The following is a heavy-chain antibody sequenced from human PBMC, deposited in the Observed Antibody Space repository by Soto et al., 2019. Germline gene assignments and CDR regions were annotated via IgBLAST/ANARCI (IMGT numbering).Heavy chain of an antibody. Sequence: GGSLRLSCAASGFTFSSYWMSWVRQAPGKGLEWVANIKQDGSEKYYVDSVKGRFTISRDNAKNSLYLKMNSLRAEDTAVYYCARDLGEDIVVVPAADIVVVVAATPSKTGPFDYWGQGTLVTVSS. CDR1: GFTFSSYW. J-gene: IGHJ4*02. V-gene: IGHV3-7*01. CDR2: IKQDGSEK. D-gene: IGHD2-15*01. CDR3: ARDLGEDIVVVPAADIVVVVAATPSKTGPFDY.